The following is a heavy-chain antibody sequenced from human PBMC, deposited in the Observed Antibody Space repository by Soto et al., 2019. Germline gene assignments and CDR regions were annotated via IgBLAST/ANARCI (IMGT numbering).Heavy chain of an antibody. V-gene: IGHV2-5*02. D-gene: IGHD4-17*01. CDR3: AHTTGRNYGDYGAEVAFDI. Sequence: SGPTLVNPTQTLTLTCTFSGFSLSTSGVGVGWIRQPPGKALEWLALIYWDDDKRYSPSLKSRLTITKDTSKNQVVLTMTNMDPVDTATYYCAHTTGRNYGDYGAEVAFDIWGQGTMVTVSS. J-gene: IGHJ3*02. CDR1: GFSLSTSGVG. CDR2: IYWDDDK.